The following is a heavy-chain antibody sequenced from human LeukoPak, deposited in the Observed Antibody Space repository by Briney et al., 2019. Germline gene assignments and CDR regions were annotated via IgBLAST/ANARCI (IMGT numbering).Heavy chain of an antibody. D-gene: IGHD4-17*01. V-gene: IGHV1-18*01. Sequence: ASVKVSCKAPGYTFTSYPISWVRQAPGQGLEWMGWIATYNGYTKYAQKLQDRVTMTTDTHTTTAYMDLRGLRSDDTAVYYCARGYDYDDYVGDFDYWGQGTLVTVSS. CDR2: IATYNGYT. J-gene: IGHJ4*02. CDR1: GYTFTSYP. CDR3: ARGYDYDDYVGDFDY.